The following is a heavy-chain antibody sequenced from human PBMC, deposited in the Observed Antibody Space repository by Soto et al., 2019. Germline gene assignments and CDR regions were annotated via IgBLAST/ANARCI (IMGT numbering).Heavy chain of an antibody. J-gene: IGHJ4*02. Sequence: PGESRKISCKGSGYSFTSYWIGLLRQMPGKGLERMGIIYPGDSDTRYSPSFQGQVTISADKSISTAYLQWSSLKASDTAMYYCARDLASSGYLLYFDYSGPGTLVTVSS. CDR3: ARDLASSGYLLYFDY. CDR2: IYPGDSDT. D-gene: IGHD3-22*01. CDR1: GYSFTSYW. V-gene: IGHV5-51*01.